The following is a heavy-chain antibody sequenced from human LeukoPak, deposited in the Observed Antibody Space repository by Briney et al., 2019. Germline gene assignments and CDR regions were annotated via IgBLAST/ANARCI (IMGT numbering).Heavy chain of an antibody. V-gene: IGHV1-2*02. Sequence: VKVSFKASGYPFTRYYIHWVRQAPGQGLEWMGWINPNSGGTHYAQKFQDRVTLTRDTSISTAYMELSRLRSDDTAVYYCARSRDSRGYPDAFDVWGQGTMVTVSS. CDR3: ARSRDSRGYPDAFDV. D-gene: IGHD3-22*01. CDR2: INPNSGGT. CDR1: GYPFTRYY. J-gene: IGHJ3*01.